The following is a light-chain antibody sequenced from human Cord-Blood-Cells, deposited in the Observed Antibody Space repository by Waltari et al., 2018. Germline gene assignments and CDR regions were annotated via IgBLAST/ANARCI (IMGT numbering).Light chain of an antibody. CDR1: QDISNY. J-gene: IGKJ3*01. CDR3: QQYDNLSIFT. Sequence: DIQMTQSPSSLSASVGDRVTITCQASQDISNYLNWYQQKPGKAPKLLIYDASNLETGVPSRFSGSGSGTDSTFTISSLQPEDIATYYCQQYDNLSIFTFGPGTKVDIK. CDR2: DAS. V-gene: IGKV1-33*01.